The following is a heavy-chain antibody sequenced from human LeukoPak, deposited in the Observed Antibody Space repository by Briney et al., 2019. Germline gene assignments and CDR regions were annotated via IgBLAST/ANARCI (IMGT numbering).Heavy chain of an antibody. Sequence: GGSLRLSCAASGFTFSSYEMNWVRQAPGKGLEWVSYISSSDNTIYYADSVKGRFTISRDNAKNSLYLQMNSLRAKDTAVYYCARDINWVGGYWGQGTLVTVSS. J-gene: IGHJ4*02. CDR3: ARDINWVGGY. CDR1: GFTFSSYE. CDR2: ISSSDNTI. V-gene: IGHV3-48*03. D-gene: IGHD7-27*01.